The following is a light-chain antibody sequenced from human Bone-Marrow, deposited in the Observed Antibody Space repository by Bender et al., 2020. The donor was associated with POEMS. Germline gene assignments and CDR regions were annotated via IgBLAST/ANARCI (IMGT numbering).Light chain of an antibody. V-gene: IGLV3-10*01. CDR1: NIGTKR. Sequence: SYVLTQPPSVSVAPGQTARITCGGNNIGTKRVHWYQQKPGQAPVLVVYEDSKRPSGIPERFSGSRSGTMATLTISGAQVEDEADYYCYSTDNSGNHYIFGGGTKLTVL. CDR2: EDS. J-gene: IGLJ2*01. CDR3: YSTDNSGNHYI.